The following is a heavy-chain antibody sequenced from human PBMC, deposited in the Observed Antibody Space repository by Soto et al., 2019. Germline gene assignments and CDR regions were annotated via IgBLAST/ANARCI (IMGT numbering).Heavy chain of an antibody. CDR2: IKQDGSEK. Sequence: GGSLRLSCAASGFTFSSYWMSWVRQAPGKGLEWVANIKQDGSEKYYVDSVKGRFTISRDNAKNSLYLQMNSLRAEDTAVYYCARTYYDFWSGYRFNAFDIWGQGTMVTVSS. CDR1: GFTFSSYW. J-gene: IGHJ3*02. CDR3: ARTYYDFWSGYRFNAFDI. V-gene: IGHV3-7*01. D-gene: IGHD3-3*01.